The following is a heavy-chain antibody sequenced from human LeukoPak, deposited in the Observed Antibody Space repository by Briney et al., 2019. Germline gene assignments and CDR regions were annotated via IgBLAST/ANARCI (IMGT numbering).Heavy chain of an antibody. CDR3: AGTYCSSTSCYDAPYCYYGMDV. D-gene: IGHD2-2*01. V-gene: IGHV4-61*01. CDR2: IYYSGST. CDR1: GGSVSSGSYY. Sequence: SETLSLTCTVSGGSVSSGSYYWSWIRQPPGKGLEWIGYIYYSGSTNYNPSLKSRVTISVDTSKNQFSLKLSSVTAADTAVYYCAGTYCSSTSCYDAPYCYYGMDVWGKGTTVTVSS. J-gene: IGHJ6*04.